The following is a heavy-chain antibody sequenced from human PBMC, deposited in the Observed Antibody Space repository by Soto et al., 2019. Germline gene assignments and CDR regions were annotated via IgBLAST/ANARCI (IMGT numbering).Heavy chain of an antibody. CDR3: AKSASGGWYLPVDNWFDP. J-gene: IGHJ5*02. CDR1: GFTFSSYA. D-gene: IGHD6-19*01. CDR2: ISGSGGST. V-gene: IGHV3-23*01. Sequence: GGSLRLSCAASGFTFSSYAMSWVRQAPGKGLEWVSAISGSGGSTYYADSVKGRFTISRDNSKNTLYLQMNSLRAEDTAVYYCAKSASGGWYLPVDNWFDPWGQGTLVTVSS.